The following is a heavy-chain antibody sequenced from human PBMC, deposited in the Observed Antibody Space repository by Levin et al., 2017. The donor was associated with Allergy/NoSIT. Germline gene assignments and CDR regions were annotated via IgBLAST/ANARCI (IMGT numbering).Heavy chain of an antibody. J-gene: IGHJ6*02. Sequence: ASVKVSCAASGFTFSSYWMSWVRQAPGKGLEWVANIKQDGSEKYYVDSVKGRFTISRDNAKNSLYLQMNSLRAEDTAVYYCARAGRGDFWSGYWGIWYYYYGMDVWGQGTTVTVSS. CDR2: IKQDGSEK. D-gene: IGHD3-3*01. CDR3: ARAGRGDFWSGYWGIWYYYYGMDV. V-gene: IGHV3-7*04. CDR1: GFTFSSYW.